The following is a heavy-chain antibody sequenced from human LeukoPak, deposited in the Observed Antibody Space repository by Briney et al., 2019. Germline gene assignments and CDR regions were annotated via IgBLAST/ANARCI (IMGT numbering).Heavy chain of an antibody. V-gene: IGHV1-8*01. CDR3: ARGSSPTLFDS. CDR2: ITPNSGET. CDR1: GYSFTNYD. J-gene: IGHJ4*02. Sequence: ASVKVSCKVSGYSFTNYDINWVRQAPGQGLEWMGWITPNSGETGSVQKFQGRLTMTRDTSITTAYMELRRLTSEDTAVYYCARGSSPTLFDSWGQGTLVTVSS.